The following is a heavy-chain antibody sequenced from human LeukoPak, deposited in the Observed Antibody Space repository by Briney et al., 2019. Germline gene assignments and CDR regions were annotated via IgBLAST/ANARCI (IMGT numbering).Heavy chain of an antibody. CDR2: ISSNGGST. CDR1: GFTFSSYA. J-gene: IGHJ4*02. CDR3: ARNGHSGSYST. D-gene: IGHD1-26*01. Sequence: PGGSLRLSCAASGFTFSSYAMHWVRQAPGKGLEYVSAISSNGGSTYYANSVKGRFTISRDNSKNTLYLQMGSLRAEDMAVYYCARNGHSGSYSTWGQGTLVTVSS. V-gene: IGHV3-64*01.